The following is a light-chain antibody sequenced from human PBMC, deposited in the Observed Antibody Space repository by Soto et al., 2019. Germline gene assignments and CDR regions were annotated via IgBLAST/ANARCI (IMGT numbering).Light chain of an antibody. Sequence: DIVMTQSPLSLPVTPGEAASISCRSSQILLYSNGYNYLDWCLQKPGQSPQLLIYLGSNRASGVPDRFSGSVSGTDFTLKISRVEAEDVGLYYCMQALQAPLTFGQGTKVDIK. V-gene: IGKV2-28*01. J-gene: IGKJ1*01. CDR2: LGS. CDR1: QILLYSNGYNY. CDR3: MQALQAPLT.